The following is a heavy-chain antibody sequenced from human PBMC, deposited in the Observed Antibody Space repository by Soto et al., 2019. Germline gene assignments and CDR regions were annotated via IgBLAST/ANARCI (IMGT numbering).Heavy chain of an antibody. CDR2: ITSSSGYI. CDR1: GFTFRSYS. CDR3: ARAPSGVFNFDY. J-gene: IGHJ4*02. D-gene: IGHD2-8*01. V-gene: IGHV3-21*01. Sequence: VGSLRLSCAASGFTFRSYSMNWVRQAPGKGLEWVSSITSSSGYIYYADSVKGRFTISRDDAKNSVYLQMNSLRAEDTAVYYCARAPSGVFNFDYWGQGTLVTVSS.